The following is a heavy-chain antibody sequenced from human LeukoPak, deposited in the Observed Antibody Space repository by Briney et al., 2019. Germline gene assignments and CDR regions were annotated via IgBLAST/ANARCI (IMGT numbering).Heavy chain of an antibody. J-gene: IGHJ4*02. D-gene: IGHD4-17*01. CDR2: ISYDGSNK. Sequence: HPGGSLRLSCAASGFTFSSYGMHWVRQAPGKGLEWVAVISYDGSNKYYADSVKGRFTISRDNAKNSLYLQMNSLRAEDTAVYYCARANGDFDYWGQGTLVTVSS. CDR1: GFTFSSYG. V-gene: IGHV3-30*03. CDR3: ARANGDFDY.